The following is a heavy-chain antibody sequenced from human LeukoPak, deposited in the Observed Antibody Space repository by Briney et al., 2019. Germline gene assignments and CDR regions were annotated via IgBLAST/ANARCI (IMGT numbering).Heavy chain of an antibody. D-gene: IGHD3-10*01. CDR3: ARDMDYYVLGNYYNSRWFDP. V-gene: IGHV4-34*01. J-gene: IGHJ5*02. Sequence: SETLSLTCAVYGGSFSGYYWSWIRQPPGKGLEWIGEINHSGSTNYNPSLKSRVTISVDTSKNQFSLQLNSLTPEDTAVYYCARDMDYYVLGNYYNSRWFDPWGQGTPVTVSS. CDR2: INHSGST. CDR1: GGSFSGYY.